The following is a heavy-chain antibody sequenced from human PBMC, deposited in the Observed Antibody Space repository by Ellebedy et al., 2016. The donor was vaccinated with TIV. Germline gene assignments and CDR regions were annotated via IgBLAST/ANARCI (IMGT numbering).Heavy chain of an antibody. V-gene: IGHV3-66*01. Sequence: GESLKISCAASGFSFGIYSMNWVRQAPGKGLEWVSVIYSGGSTYYADSVKGRFTISRDNSKNTLYLQMNSLRAEDTAVYYCARGRAFDIWGQGTMVTVSS. CDR2: IYSGGST. J-gene: IGHJ3*02. CDR1: GFSFGIYS. CDR3: ARGRAFDI.